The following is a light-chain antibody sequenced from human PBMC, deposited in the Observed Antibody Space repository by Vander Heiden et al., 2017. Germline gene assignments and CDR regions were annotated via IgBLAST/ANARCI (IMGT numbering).Light chain of an antibody. CDR1: QSVGSPC. CDR2: DIS. CDR3: QQYAGIPWT. V-gene: IGKV3-20*01. Sequence: ELVLTQSPGTLSLSPRAMATLSCRASQSVGSPCLAWYQQKPGQAPNLLMYDISSRATGTPDRFSGSGSGTDFTLTISGLEHEDSAVYYCQQYAGIPWTFGQGTKVELK. J-gene: IGKJ1*01.